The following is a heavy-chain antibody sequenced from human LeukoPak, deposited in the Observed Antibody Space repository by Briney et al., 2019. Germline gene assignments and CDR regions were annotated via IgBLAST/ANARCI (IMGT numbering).Heavy chain of an antibody. J-gene: IGHJ4*02. CDR3: ARGRGGRGVIFNAADY. Sequence: GASVKVSCKASGYTFTSYGISWVRQAPGQGLEWMGWISAYNGNTNYAQKLQGRVTMTTDTSTSTAYMELRSLRSDGTAVYYCARGRGGRGVIFNAADYWGQGTLVTVSS. D-gene: IGHD3-10*01. CDR2: ISAYNGNT. CDR1: GYTFTSYG. V-gene: IGHV1-18*01.